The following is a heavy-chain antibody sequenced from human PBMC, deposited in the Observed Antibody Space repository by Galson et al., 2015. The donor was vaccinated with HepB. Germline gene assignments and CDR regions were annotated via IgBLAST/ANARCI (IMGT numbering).Heavy chain of an antibody. Sequence: SLRLSCAASGFTFSSYAMHWVRQAPGKGLEWVAVISYDGSNKYYADSVKGRFTISRDNSKNTLYLQMNSLRAEDTAVYYCAREGMRGAFDIWGQGTMVTVSS. CDR3: AREGMRGAFDI. CDR2: ISYDGSNK. D-gene: IGHD2-8*01. V-gene: IGHV3-30*04. J-gene: IGHJ3*02. CDR1: GFTFSSYA.